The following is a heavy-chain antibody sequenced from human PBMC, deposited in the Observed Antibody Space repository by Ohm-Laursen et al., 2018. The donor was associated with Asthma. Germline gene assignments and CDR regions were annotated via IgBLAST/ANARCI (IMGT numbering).Heavy chain of an antibody. V-gene: IGHV4-39*01. CDR2: IYYSGST. CDR3: ARHEARDYYYYGMDV. J-gene: IGHJ6*02. Sequence: SETLSLTCTVSGGSISSSSYYWGWIRQPPGKGLEWIGSIYYSGSTYYNPSLKSRVTISVDTSKNQFSRKLSSVTAADTAVYYCARHEARDYYYYGMDVWGQGTTVTVSS. CDR1: GGSISSSSYY.